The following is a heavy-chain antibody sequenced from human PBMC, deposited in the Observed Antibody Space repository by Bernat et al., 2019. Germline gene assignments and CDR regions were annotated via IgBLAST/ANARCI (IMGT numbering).Heavy chain of an antibody. J-gene: IGHJ6*02. Sequence: LVESGGGLVQPGGSLRLSCAASGFTFSSYSMNWVRQAPGKGLEWVSYISSSSTIYYADSVKGRFTISRDNAKNSLYLQMNSLRAEDTAVYYCARDRGATYYYYGMDVWGQGTTVTVSS. CDR1: GFTFSSYS. CDR2: ISSSSTI. D-gene: IGHD1-26*01. V-gene: IGHV3-48*01. CDR3: ARDRGATYYYYGMDV.